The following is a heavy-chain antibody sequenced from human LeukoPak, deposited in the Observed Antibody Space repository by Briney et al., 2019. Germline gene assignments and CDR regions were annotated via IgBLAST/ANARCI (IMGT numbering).Heavy chain of an antibody. CDR2: INHSGST. CDR1: GGSFSGYY. Sequence: PSETLSLTCAVYGGSFSGYYWSWIRQPPGKGLEWIGEINHSGSTNYNPSLKSRVTISVDTSKNQFSLKLSSVTAADTAVYYCARVQTTVTTDYWGQRTLVTVSS. J-gene: IGHJ4*02. D-gene: IGHD4-17*01. CDR3: ARVQTTVTTDY. V-gene: IGHV4-34*01.